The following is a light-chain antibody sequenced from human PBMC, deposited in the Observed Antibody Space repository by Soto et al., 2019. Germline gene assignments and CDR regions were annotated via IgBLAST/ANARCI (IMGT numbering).Light chain of an antibody. V-gene: IGKV3-15*01. CDR1: QSVNAN. Sequence: EVVMTQSPATLSVSPGERATLSCRASQSVNANLAWYQQKPGQAPRLLIHGASNRATGIPARFSGSVFGTVFILTIRSRQSEHFAVYYWHKYNTWLWTCGQGTKVAI. CDR2: GAS. CDR3: HKYNTWLWT. J-gene: IGKJ1*01.